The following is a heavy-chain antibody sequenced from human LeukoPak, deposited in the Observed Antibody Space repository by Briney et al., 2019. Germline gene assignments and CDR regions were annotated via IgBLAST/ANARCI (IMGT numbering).Heavy chain of an antibody. D-gene: IGHD3-22*01. CDR2: ISDSGGSP. Sequence: GSLRLSCAASGITFSRFAMSWVRQAPGKGLEWVSGISDSGGSPYYADSVKGRFTISRDNPKNTLYLQMNSLRAEDTAVYYCARGSTYYDSSGQVPFDYWGQGTLVTVSS. CDR1: GITFSRFA. V-gene: IGHV3-23*01. CDR3: ARGSTYYDSSGQVPFDY. J-gene: IGHJ4*02.